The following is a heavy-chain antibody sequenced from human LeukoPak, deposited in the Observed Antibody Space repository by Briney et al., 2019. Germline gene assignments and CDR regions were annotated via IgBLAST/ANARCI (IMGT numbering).Heavy chain of an antibody. D-gene: IGHD4-11*01. J-gene: IGHJ2*01. CDR2: AYHSGGT. Sequence: SSETRSVTCTVSEYSITSGYSWGWIRQPPGKGLEWIGSAYHSGGTYYNPSLKSRVTISIDTSKNQFSLRLNSVTAADTAVYYCARSDGTYTWYFDVWGRGTLVTVSS. CDR1: EYSITSGYS. V-gene: IGHV4-38-2*02. CDR3: ARSDGTYTWYFDV.